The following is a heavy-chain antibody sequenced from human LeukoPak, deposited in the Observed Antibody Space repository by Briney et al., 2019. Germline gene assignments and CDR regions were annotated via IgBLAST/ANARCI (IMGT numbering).Heavy chain of an antibody. Sequence: SVNVSCKASGGSFSNYAISWVRQAPGQGLEWMGGIVPILSTTNYARKFQGRVTMTAGESTSTAYMELSSLRSDDTAVYYCARGPPPYTEGDLFYYYGLDVWGQGTTVTVSS. CDR1: GGSFSNYA. CDR2: IVPILSTT. CDR3: ARGPPPYTEGDLFYYYGLDV. D-gene: IGHD3-16*01. V-gene: IGHV1-69*13. J-gene: IGHJ6*02.